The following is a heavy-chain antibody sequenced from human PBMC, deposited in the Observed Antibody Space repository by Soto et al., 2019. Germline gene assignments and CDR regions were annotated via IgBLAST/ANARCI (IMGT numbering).Heavy chain of an antibody. CDR1: GFTFTNYA. CDR3: AKRRGAGGHFDY. D-gene: IGHD2-15*01. J-gene: IGHJ4*02. V-gene: IGHV3-23*01. Sequence: EVQLLESGGGLVQPEGSLRLSCAASGFTFTNYAMGWVRQAPGKGLEWVSVVSSGGSTYYADSMTGRFTVSRDNSKNTLSLQMNSLRAEDTAVYYCAKRRGAGGHFDYWGQGALVTVSS. CDR2: VSSGGST.